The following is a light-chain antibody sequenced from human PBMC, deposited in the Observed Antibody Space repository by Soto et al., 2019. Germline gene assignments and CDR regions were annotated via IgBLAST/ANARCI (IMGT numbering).Light chain of an antibody. CDR1: QDISNN. J-gene: IGKJ2*01. V-gene: IGKV1-33*01. CDR3: QQYDDLPRT. CDR2: DAS. Sequence: DIQMTQSPSSLSASVGDRLTITCQASQDISNNLHWYQLKPGKPPKLLIYDASNLETGVPSRFSGSGSGSDFTFTISSLQPEDVATYYCQQYDDLPRTFSQGTKLQIK.